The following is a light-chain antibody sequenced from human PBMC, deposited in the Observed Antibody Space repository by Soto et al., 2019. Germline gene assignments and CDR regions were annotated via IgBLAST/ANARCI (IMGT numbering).Light chain of an antibody. J-gene: IGKJ1*01. V-gene: IGKV3-20*01. CDR3: LQHNSYPWT. Sequence: EIVLTQSPGTLSFSPGERATLSCRSSQSVRSNYLAWYQQKPGQAPRLLIYGASSRATGIPERFSGSGSGTEFTLTISSLQPEDFATYYCLQHNSYPWTFGQGTKVEIK. CDR1: QSVRSNY. CDR2: GAS.